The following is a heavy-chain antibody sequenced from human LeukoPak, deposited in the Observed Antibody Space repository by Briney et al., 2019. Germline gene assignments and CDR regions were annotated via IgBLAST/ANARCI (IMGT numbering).Heavy chain of an antibody. V-gene: IGHV3-66*01. Sequence: PGGSLRLSCPPSGYSVSNNYMRWVRQAPGKGLEWVSVIYSGGSTFYADSVKGRFTISRDNSKNTLYLQMNSLRAEDTAVYYCASDSYSPEYFQHRGQGTLVTVSS. J-gene: IGHJ1*01. CDR2: IYSGGST. CDR1: GYSVSNNY. CDR3: ASDSYSPEYFQH. D-gene: IGHD2-15*01.